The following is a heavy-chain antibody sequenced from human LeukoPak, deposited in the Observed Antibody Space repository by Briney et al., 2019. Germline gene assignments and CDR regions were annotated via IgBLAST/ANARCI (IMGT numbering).Heavy chain of an antibody. J-gene: IGHJ4*02. CDR3: ARRESSGYYYSYFDY. D-gene: IGHD3-22*01. CDR2: INHSGST. CDR1: GGSFSGYY. Sequence: PSETLSLTCAVYGGSFSGYYWSWIRQPPGKGLEWIGEINHSGSTNYNPSLKSRVTISVDTSKNQFSLKLSSVTAADTAVYYCARRESSGYYYSYFDYWGQGTLVTVSS. V-gene: IGHV4-34*01.